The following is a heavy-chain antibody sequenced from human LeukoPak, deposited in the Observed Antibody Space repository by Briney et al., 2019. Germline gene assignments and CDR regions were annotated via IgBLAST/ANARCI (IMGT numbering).Heavy chain of an antibody. V-gene: IGHV4-34*01. Sequence: SETLSLTCAVYGGSFTGHYWSWIRQPPGKGLEWIGEVSHSGSTNFSLSLKSRVTISLDTSKNQFSLKLTSVTAADTAVYYCAREYSSSSTAFDIWGQGTMVTVSS. CDR3: AREYSSSSTAFDI. CDR2: VSHSGST. J-gene: IGHJ3*02. D-gene: IGHD6-6*01. CDR1: GGSFTGHY.